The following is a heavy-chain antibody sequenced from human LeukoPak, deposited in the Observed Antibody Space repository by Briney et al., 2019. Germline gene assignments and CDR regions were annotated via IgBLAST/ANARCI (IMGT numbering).Heavy chain of an antibody. J-gene: IGHJ2*01. Sequence: PGGSLRLSCAASGFTFSDYYMSWIRQAPGKGLEWVSYISSSGSTIYYADSVKGRFTISRDNAKNSLYLQMNSLRAEDTAVYYCAREVDSSSGNYWYFDLWGRGTLVTVSS. CDR2: ISSSGSTI. D-gene: IGHD6-6*01. V-gene: IGHV3-11*01. CDR3: AREVDSSSGNYWYFDL. CDR1: GFTFSDYY.